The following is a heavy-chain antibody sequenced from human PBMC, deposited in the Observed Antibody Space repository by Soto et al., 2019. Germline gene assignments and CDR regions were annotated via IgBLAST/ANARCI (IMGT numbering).Heavy chain of an antibody. V-gene: IGHV1-2*02. D-gene: IGHD6-13*01. Sequence: QVQLVQSGAEVKKPGASVKVSCKASGYTFTGYYMHWVRQPPGQGFEGRGWINPNSGGTNYAQKFQGRVTMTRDTSISTAYMELSRLRSDDTAVYYCARVYSSSWYPDYYYYGMDVWGQGTTVTVSS. CDR1: GYTFTGYY. CDR3: ARVYSSSWYPDYYYYGMDV. CDR2: INPNSGGT. J-gene: IGHJ6*02.